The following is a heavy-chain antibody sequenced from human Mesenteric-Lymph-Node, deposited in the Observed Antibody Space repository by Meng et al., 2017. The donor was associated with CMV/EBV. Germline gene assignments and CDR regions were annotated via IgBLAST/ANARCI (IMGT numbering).Heavy chain of an antibody. V-gene: IGHV4-39*02. J-gene: IGHJ6*02. CDR1: GGSISSSSYY. Sequence: GSLRLSCTVSGGSISSSSYYWGWIRQPPGKGLEWIGSIYYSGSTYYNPSLKSRVTISVDTSKNQFSLKLSSVTAADTAVYYCARDTLSTVTTIPHHGMDVWGQGTTVTVSS. CDR2: IYYSGST. CDR3: ARDTLSTVTTIPHHGMDV. D-gene: IGHD4-11*01.